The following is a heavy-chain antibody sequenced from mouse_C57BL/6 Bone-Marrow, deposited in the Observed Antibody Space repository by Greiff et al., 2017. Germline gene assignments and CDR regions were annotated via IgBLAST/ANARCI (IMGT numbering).Heavy chain of an antibody. CDR1: GYTFTTYP. CDR2: FHPYNDDT. D-gene: IGHD2-1*01. CDR3: ARGGNYGGYYFDY. J-gene: IGHJ2*01. Sequence: QVQLKESGAELVKPGASVKMSCKASGYTFTTYPIEWMKQNHGKSLEWIGNFHPYNDDTKYNEKFKGKATLTVEKSSSTVYLELSRLTSDDSAVYYCARGGNYGGYYFDYWGQGTTLTVSA. V-gene: IGHV1-47*01.